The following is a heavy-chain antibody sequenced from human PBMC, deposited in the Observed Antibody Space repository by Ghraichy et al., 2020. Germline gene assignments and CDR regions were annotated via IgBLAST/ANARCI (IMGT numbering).Heavy chain of an antibody. CDR3: ASPIAVSGPFFDI. Sequence: ASVKVSCTASGFMFSSYGLSWVRQAPGQGLEWMGWISAYNGHTNYAEKFQHRVTMTTDMSTSTAYMELRSLRSDDTAVYYCASPIAVSGPFFDIWGQGTLIAVSS. CDR1: GFMFSSYG. CDR2: ISAYNGHT. D-gene: IGHD6-19*01. J-gene: IGHJ4*02. V-gene: IGHV1-18*01.